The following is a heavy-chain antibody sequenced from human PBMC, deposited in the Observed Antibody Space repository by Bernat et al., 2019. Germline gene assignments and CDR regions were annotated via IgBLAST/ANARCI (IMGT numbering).Heavy chain of an antibody. D-gene: IGHD6-19*01. J-gene: IGHJ4*02. CDR2: ISSSSSYI. V-gene: IGHV3-21*04. Sequence: EVQLVESGGGLVKPGGSLRLSCAASGFTFSSYSMNWVRQAPGKGLEWVSSISSSSSYIYYADSVKGRFTISRDNSKNTLYLQMNSLRAEDTAVYYCASETSGSDYWGQGTLVTVSS. CDR1: GFTFSSYS. CDR3: ASETSGSDY.